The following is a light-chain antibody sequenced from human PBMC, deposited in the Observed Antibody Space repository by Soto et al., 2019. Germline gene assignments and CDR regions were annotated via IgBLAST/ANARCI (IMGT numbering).Light chain of an antibody. CDR2: LGS. J-gene: IGKJ1*01. CDR3: MQALQTPPWT. Sequence: DIVLTQSSLSLPVTPGEPASISCRSSQSLLHSDGYNYLDWYLQKPGQSPQLLIYLGSNRASGVPDRFSGSGSGTDFTLKISRVEAEDVGVYYCMQALQTPPWTFGQGTKVDI. CDR1: QSLLHSDGYNY. V-gene: IGKV2-28*01.